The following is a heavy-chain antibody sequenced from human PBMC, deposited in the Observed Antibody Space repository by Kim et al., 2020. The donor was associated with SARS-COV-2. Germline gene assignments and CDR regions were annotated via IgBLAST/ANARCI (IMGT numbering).Heavy chain of an antibody. D-gene: IGHD6-6*01. V-gene: IGHV3-23*01. CDR3: AKKIVKARFFDY. CDR2: INARRTT. Sequence: GGSLRLSCAASGFSFVDYAMGWVRQAPGKGLEWVSTINARRTTYYSDSVKGRFTISRDSSKNVVDLQMKSLRADDTAVYYCAKKIVKARFFDYWGQGTLV. J-gene: IGHJ4*02. CDR1: GFSFVDYA.